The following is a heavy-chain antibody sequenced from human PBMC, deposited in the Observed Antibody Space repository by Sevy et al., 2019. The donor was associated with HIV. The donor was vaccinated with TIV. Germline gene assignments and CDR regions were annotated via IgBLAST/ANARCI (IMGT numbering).Heavy chain of an antibody. D-gene: IGHD4-4*01. V-gene: IGHV3-73*01. Sequence: GESLKISCVVSGFTFSGSPVHWVRQASGKGLEWVGRIKRKTNNYAAEYSASLKGRFTISRDDSKNTTHVQMDRLKTEESAVYYCTAGYSNYAGVWLDYWGPGTLVTVSS. J-gene: IGHJ4*02. CDR2: IKRKTNNYAA. CDR1: GFTFSGSP. CDR3: TAGYSNYAGVWLDY.